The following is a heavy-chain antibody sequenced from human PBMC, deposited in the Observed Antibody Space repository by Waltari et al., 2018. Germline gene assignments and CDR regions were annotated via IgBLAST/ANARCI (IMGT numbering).Heavy chain of an antibody. J-gene: IGHJ4*02. V-gene: IGHV4-4*02. CDR2: IHGRGKT. Sequence: QLQLLEPGPGFVTASVDLSVTFAVCGDGVSKHYWGGWVRQSPVKGLEWIGQIHGRGKTNYNPSFASRVSVSLDTSTDQFSLKMTSATSADTAIYFCARDRGRGIYLDSWGQGTLVTVSP. CDR3: ARDRGRGIYLDS. CDR1: GDGVSKHYW.